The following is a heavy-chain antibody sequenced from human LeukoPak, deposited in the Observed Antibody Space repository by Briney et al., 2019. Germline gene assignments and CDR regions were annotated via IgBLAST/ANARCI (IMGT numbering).Heavy chain of an antibody. CDR1: GGSFSGYY. CDR3: ARGPIAARPDY. V-gene: IGHV4-34*01. J-gene: IGHJ4*02. CDR2: INHSGST. D-gene: IGHD6-6*01. Sequence: SETLSLTCAVYGGSFSGYYWSWIRQPPGKGLEWIGEINHSGSTNYNPSLKSRVTISVDTSKNQFSLKLSSVTAADTAVYYCARGPIAARPDYWGQGTLVTVSS.